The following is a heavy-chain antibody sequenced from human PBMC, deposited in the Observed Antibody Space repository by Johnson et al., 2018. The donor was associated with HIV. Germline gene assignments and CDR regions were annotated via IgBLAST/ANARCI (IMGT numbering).Heavy chain of an antibody. J-gene: IGHJ3*02. CDR3: ARASGLTYYYDSSGYVGDAFDI. Sequence: QVQLVESGGGVVQPGRSLRLSCAASGFTFSSYAMHWVRQAPGKGLEWVAVISYDGSNKYYADSVKGRFTISRDNSKNTLYLQMKSRRAEDTAGYYCARASGLTYYYDSSGYVGDAFDIWGQGTMVTVSS. V-gene: IGHV3-30-3*01. CDR1: GFTFSSYA. D-gene: IGHD3-22*01. CDR2: ISYDGSNK.